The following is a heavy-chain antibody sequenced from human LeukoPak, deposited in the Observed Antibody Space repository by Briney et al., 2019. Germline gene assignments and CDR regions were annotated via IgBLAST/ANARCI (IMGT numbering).Heavy chain of an antibody. CDR2: IWPGDSDT. J-gene: IGHJ4*02. D-gene: IGHD1-26*01. CDR1: GYSFTDYW. V-gene: IGHV5-51*01. Sequence: GESLKISCTASGYSFTDYWIGWVRQMPGKGLEWVGVIWPGDSDTKYSPSFQGQVTISADKSINTASLQWSSLKASDTATYYCARDPARWGHFDYWGQGTLVTVSS. CDR3: ARDPARWGHFDY.